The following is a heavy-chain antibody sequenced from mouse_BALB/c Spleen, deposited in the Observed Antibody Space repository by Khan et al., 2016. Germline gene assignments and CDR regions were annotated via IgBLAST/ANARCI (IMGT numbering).Heavy chain of an antibody. CDR2: INTYTGES. Sequence: QIQLVQSGPELKKPGETVKISCKASGYTFTNYGMNWVKQAPGKGLKWMGWINTYTGESTYADDFKGRFVFFLETSASTAYLQINNLKNEDMATYFCARRDYYGSKYDTMDYWGQGTSVTVSS. J-gene: IGHJ4*01. D-gene: IGHD1-1*01. CDR1: GYTFTNYG. V-gene: IGHV9-1*02. CDR3: ARRDYYGSKYDTMDY.